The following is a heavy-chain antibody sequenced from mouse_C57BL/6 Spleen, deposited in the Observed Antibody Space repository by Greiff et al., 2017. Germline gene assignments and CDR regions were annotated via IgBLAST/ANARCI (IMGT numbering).Heavy chain of an antibody. CDR3: ATNWAYFDY. Sequence: QVQLQQPGAELVMPGASVKLSCKASGYTFTSYWMHWVKQRPGQGLEWIGEIDPSDSYPNYNQKFKGKSTLTVDKSSSTAYMQLSSLTSEDSAVYYCATNWAYFDYWGQGTTLTVSS. J-gene: IGHJ2*01. V-gene: IGHV1-69*01. CDR1: GYTFTSYW. D-gene: IGHD4-1*01. CDR2: IDPSDSYP.